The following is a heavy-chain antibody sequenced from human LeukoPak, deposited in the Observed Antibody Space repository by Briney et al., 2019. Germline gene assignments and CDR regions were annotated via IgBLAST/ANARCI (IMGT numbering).Heavy chain of an antibody. J-gene: IGHJ3*02. Sequence: GGSLRLSCTASGFTFSTYWMSWVRQAQGKGLEWVANIKQDGSEIYYVDSVKGRFTISRDNAKNSLYLQMNNLRAEDTAVHYCASLIWGGGFDIWGQGTMVTVSS. D-gene: IGHD3-16*01. V-gene: IGHV3-7*01. CDR1: GFTFSTYW. CDR3: ASLIWGGGFDI. CDR2: IKQDGSEI.